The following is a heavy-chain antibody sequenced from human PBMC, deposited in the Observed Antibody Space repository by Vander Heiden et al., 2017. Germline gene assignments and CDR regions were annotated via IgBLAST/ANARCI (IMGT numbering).Heavy chain of an antibody. Sequence: VALVASGGGLVMPRRSLILSCGFSRFNFSTAWLSWVRQAQGKGLEWVGRIKSTRDGGAIDYGAAVKGRFIISRDESENMMFLQLNGRKTEDTAVYDCSTGYSRAVAATAKTWGPGTLVTVAA. D-gene: IGHD2-15*01. J-gene: IGHJ4*02. V-gene: IGHV3-15*01. CDR3: STGYSRAVAATAKT. CDR2: IKSTRDGGAI. CDR1: RFNFSTAW.